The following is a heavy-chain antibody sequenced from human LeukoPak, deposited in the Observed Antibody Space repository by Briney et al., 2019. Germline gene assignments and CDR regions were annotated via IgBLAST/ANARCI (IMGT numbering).Heavy chain of an antibody. D-gene: IGHD1-1*01. CDR1: GYTFTSYG. J-gene: IGHJ6*04. CDR3: ARPRVYNWNDNYYYGMDV. CDR2: ISAYNGNT. V-gene: IGHV1-18*04. Sequence: ASVKVSCKASGYTFTSYGISWVRQAPGQGLEWMGWISAYNGNTNYVQKLQGRVTMTTDTSTSTAYMELRSLRSDDTAVYYCARPRVYNWNDNYYYGMDVWGKGTTVTVSS.